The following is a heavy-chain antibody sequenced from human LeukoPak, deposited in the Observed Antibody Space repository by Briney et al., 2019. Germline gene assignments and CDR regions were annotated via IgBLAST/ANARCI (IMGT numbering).Heavy chain of an antibody. CDR2: INHSGST. D-gene: IGHD3-22*01. CDR3: ARMGRYYYDSSGYKRFDY. CDR1: GGSFSGYY. V-gene: IGHV4-34*01. Sequence: SETLSLTCAVYGGSFSGYYWSWIRQPPGKGLEWIREINHSGSTNYNPSLKSRVTISVDTSKNQFSLKLSSVTAADTAVYYCARMGRYYYDSSGYKRFDYWGQGTLVTVSS. J-gene: IGHJ4*02.